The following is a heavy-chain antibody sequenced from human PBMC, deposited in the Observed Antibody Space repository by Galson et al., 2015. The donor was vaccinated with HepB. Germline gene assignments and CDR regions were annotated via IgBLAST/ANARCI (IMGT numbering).Heavy chain of an antibody. D-gene: IGHD2-2*01. V-gene: IGHV7-4-1*02. Sequence: SVKVSCKASGYTFTSYAMNWVRQAPGQGLEWMGWINTNTGNPTYAQGFTGRFVFSLDTSVSTAYLQISSLKAEDTAVYYCAREAQDIVVVPAAPESWFDPWGQGTLVTVSS. J-gene: IGHJ5*02. CDR1: GYTFTSYA. CDR2: INTNTGNP. CDR3: AREAQDIVVVPAAPESWFDP.